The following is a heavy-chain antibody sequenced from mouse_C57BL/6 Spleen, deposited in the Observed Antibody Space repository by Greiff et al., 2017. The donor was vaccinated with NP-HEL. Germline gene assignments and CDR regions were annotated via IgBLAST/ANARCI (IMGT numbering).Heavy chain of an antibody. Sequence: EVQLHQSGPELVKPGASVKISCKASGYTFTDYYMNWVKQSHGKSLEWIGDINPNNGGTSYNQKFKGKATLTVDKSSSTAYMELRSLTSEDSAVYYCARRAGAMDYWGQGTSVTVSS. CDR3: ARRAGAMDY. J-gene: IGHJ4*01. CDR2: INPNNGGT. D-gene: IGHD3-3*01. CDR1: GYTFTDYY. V-gene: IGHV1-26*01.